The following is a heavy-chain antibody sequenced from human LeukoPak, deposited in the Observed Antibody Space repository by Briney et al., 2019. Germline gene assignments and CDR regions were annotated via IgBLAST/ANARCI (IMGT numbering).Heavy chain of an antibody. Sequence: SETLSLTCTVSGGSISSYYWSWIRQPPGKGLEWIGYIYTSGSTNYNPSLKSRVTISVDTSKNQLSMELRFLTAADTAVYYCATSYDGKTAPYDLWGHGTLVTVSS. J-gene: IGHJ5*02. CDR3: ATSYDGKTAPYDL. D-gene: IGHD4-23*01. CDR2: IYTSGST. V-gene: IGHV4-4*09. CDR1: GGSISSYY.